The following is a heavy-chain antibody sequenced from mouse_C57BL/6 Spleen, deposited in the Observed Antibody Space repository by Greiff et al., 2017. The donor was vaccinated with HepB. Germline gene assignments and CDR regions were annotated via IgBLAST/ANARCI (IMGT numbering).Heavy chain of an antibody. Sequence: VQLQQPGAELVRPGTSVKLSCKASGYTFTSYWMHWVKQRPGQGLEWIGVIDPSDSYTNYNQKFKGKATLTVDTSSSTAYMQLSSLTSEDSAVYYYATGTVVESWGQGTLVTVSA. D-gene: IGHD1-1*01. CDR2: IDPSDSYT. J-gene: IGHJ3*01. CDR1: GYTFTSYW. V-gene: IGHV1-59*01. CDR3: ATGTVVES.